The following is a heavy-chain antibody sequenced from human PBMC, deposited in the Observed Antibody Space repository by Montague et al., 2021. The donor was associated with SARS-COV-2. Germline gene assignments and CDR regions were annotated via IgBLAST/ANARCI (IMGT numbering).Heavy chain of an antibody. CDR2: INHSGST. J-gene: IGHJ4*02. D-gene: IGHD3-3*01. Sequence: SETLSLTCAVYGGSFSGYYWSWIRQPPGKGLEWIGEINHSGSTNYNPSLKSRVTISVDTSKNQFSLKLSSVTAADTAVYYCATLPSSITIFGVVQGYYFDDWGQGTLVTVPS. CDR3: ATLPSSITIFGVVQGYYFDD. CDR1: GGSFSGYY. V-gene: IGHV4-34*01.